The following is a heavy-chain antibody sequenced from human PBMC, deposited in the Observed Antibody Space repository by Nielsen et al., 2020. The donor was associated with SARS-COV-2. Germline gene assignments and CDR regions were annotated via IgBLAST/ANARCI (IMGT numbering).Heavy chain of an antibody. Sequence: GESLKISCGASGFTFRTYAMSWVRQAPGKGLEWVSAISDSSRSTYYADSVKGRFTISRDNSKNTLYLQMNSLRAEDTAVYYCAKEASSSYGDWGQGTLVTVSP. CDR3: AKEASSSYGD. CDR2: ISDSSRST. CDR1: GFTFRTYA. J-gene: IGHJ4*02. D-gene: IGHD6-6*01. V-gene: IGHV3-23*01.